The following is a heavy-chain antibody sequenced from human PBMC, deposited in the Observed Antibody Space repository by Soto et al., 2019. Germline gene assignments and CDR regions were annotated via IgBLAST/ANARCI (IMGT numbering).Heavy chain of an antibody. CDR2: ISGSGSTI. D-gene: IGHD2-21*02. CDR1: GFTFSSYA. V-gene: IGHV3-23*01. Sequence: PGESLKISCAASGFTFSSYAVSWVRQAPGKGPEWISSISGSGSTIYYADSVKGRFTISRDNSKNTLFLQMNSLRAEDTAVYYCASLGVGDWANYYYYYGMDVWGQGTTVTVSS. J-gene: IGHJ6*02. CDR3: ASLGVGDWANYYYYYGMDV.